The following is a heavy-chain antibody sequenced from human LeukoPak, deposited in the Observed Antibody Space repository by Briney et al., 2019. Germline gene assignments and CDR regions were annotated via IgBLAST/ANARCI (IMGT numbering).Heavy chain of an antibody. Sequence: GSLRLSCAASGFTFSSYAMSWVRQAPGKGLEWVSAISGSGSSTYYADSVKGRFTISRDNSKNTLYLQMNSLRAEDTAVYYCAKSLASGWYEWGYFDYWGQGTLVTVSS. J-gene: IGHJ4*02. CDR3: AKSLASGWYEWGYFDY. CDR2: ISGSGSST. CDR1: GFTFSSYA. D-gene: IGHD6-19*01. V-gene: IGHV3-23*01.